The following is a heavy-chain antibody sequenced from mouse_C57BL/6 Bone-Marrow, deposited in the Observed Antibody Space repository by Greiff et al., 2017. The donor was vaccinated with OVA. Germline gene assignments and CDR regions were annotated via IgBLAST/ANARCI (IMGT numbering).Heavy chain of an antibody. J-gene: IGHJ2*01. CDR3: AREGYGNYYFDY. CDR2: IYPGSGNT. Sequence: QVQLQQSGAELVRPGASVKLSCKASGYTFTDYYINWVKQRPGQGLEWIARIYPGSGNTYYNEKFKGKATLTAEKSSSTAYMQLSSLTSEDSAVYFCAREGYGNYYFDYWGQGTTLTVSS. D-gene: IGHD2-10*02. V-gene: IGHV1-76*01. CDR1: GYTFTDYY.